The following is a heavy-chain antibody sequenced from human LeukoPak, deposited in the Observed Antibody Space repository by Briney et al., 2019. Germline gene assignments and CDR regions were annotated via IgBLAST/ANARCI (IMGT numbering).Heavy chain of an antibody. D-gene: IGHD2-2*01. V-gene: IGHV3-30*07. CDR2: ISYDGSNK. Sequence: GGSLRLSCAASGFTFSSYAMHWVRQAPGKGLEWVAVISYDGSNKYYADSVKGRFTISRDNSKNTLYLQMDSLRAEDTAVYYCAKPAAGCSSTSCYVRYWGQGTLVTVSS. J-gene: IGHJ4*02. CDR3: AKPAAGCSSTSCYVRY. CDR1: GFTFSSYA.